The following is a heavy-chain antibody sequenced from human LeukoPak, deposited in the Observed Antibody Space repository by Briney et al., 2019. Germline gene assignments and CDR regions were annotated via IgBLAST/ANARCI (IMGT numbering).Heavy chain of an antibody. CDR1: GFTFGTYA. CDR2: ISGSGGST. Sequence: GGSLRLSCAASGFTFGTYAMTWVRQAPGKGLEWVSVISGSGGSTNYADSVKGRFIISRDNSRNTLFLQMNSLRAEDTAVYYCARKMVVAAVYYFDYWGQGTLVTVSS. J-gene: IGHJ4*02. V-gene: IGHV3-23*01. CDR3: ARKMVVAAVYYFDY. D-gene: IGHD2-15*01.